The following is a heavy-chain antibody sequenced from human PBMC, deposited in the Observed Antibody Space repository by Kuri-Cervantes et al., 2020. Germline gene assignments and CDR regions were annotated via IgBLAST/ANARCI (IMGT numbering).Heavy chain of an antibody. CDR2: IKSKADGGTT. Sequence: GGSLRLSCAASGFTFSNAWMTWVRQAPGKGLEWVGRIKSKADGGTTDYGAPVNARFTISRDDSKNTLYLQMNSPKTEDTAVYYCTSGSIYYWGQGTLVTVSS. D-gene: IGHD6-13*01. J-gene: IGHJ4*02. CDR3: TSGSIYY. CDR1: GFTFSNAW. V-gene: IGHV3-15*01.